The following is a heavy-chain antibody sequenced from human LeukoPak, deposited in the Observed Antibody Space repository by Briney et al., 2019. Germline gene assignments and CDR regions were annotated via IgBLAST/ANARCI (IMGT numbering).Heavy chain of an antibody. CDR2: IYYSGST. CDR3: ASLHWYFDL. J-gene: IGHJ2*01. V-gene: IGHV4-39*01. Sequence: PSETLSLTCTVSGGSISSSSYYWGWIRQPPGKGLEWIGSIYYSGSTYYNPSLKSRVTISVDTSKNQFSLKLSSVTAADTAVYYCASLHWYFDLWGRGTLVTVSS. CDR1: GGSISSSSYY.